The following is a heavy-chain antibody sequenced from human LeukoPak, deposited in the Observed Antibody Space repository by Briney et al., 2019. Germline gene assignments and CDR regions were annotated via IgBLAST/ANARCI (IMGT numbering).Heavy chain of an antibody. Sequence: PSETLSLTCTVSGDSIISDDYYWAWIRQPPGKGLEWIGSVYYRGTPYYSASLKSRVTISVDTSKNQFSLKLSSVTAADTAVYYCARLCMSEWLCGRGAFDIWGQGTMVTVSS. CDR2: VYYRGTP. CDR1: GDSIISDDYY. CDR3: ARLCMSEWLCGRGAFDI. D-gene: IGHD3-3*01. J-gene: IGHJ3*02. V-gene: IGHV4-39*01.